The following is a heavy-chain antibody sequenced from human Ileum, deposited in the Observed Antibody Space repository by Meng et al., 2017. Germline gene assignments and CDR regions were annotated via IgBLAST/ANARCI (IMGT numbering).Heavy chain of an antibody. CDR3: AHIFDS. CDR2: MNLGGSP. CDR1: GLSISSSDR. Sequence: QVQLQERGPGLGEPSATLSLTGAVSGLSISSSDRWSWVRQPPGKGLEWIAEMNLGGSPNYNPSLKSRVTMSVDKSNDHLSLQLTSVTAADTAVYYCAHIFDSWGQGTLVTVSS. J-gene: IGHJ4*02. V-gene: IGHV4-4*02.